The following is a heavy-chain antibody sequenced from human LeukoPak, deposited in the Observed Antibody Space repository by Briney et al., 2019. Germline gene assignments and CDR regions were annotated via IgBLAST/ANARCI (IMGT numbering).Heavy chain of an antibody. V-gene: IGHV4-39*01. CDR1: GGSISNSSYY. Sequence: SGTLSLTCTVSGGSISNSSYYWGWIRQPPGKGLEWIGSIYYSGSTYYNPSLKSRVTISVDTSKSQFSLRLSSVTAADTAVYYCVNYYDSSDYQQPNHFDYWGQGTLVTVSS. D-gene: IGHD3-22*01. CDR3: VNYYDSSDYQQPNHFDY. J-gene: IGHJ4*02. CDR2: IYYSGST.